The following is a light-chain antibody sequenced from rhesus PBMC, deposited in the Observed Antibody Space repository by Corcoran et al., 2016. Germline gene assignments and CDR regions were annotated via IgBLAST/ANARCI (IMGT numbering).Light chain of an antibody. Sequence: DIQMTQSPSSLSASVGYRVTITCRASQGISSWLAWYQQKPGKAPKLLIYKASSLQSGVPSRFSGSGSGTEFTLTISDLQPEDYATYCCQQCNSGPFTFGPGAKLNIK. CDR1: QGISSW. J-gene: IGKJ3*01. CDR2: KAS. CDR3: QQCNSGPFT. V-gene: IGKV1-21*01.